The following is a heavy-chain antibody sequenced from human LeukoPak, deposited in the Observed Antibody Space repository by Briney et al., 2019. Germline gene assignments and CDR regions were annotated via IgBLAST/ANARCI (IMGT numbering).Heavy chain of an antibody. CDR2: IYSSGSA. CDR1: GSSINNNF. D-gene: IGHD3-22*01. J-gene: IGHJ4*01. Sequence: PSETLSLTCTVSGSSINNNFWTWIRQPPGKGLEWIGYIYSSGSASYNPSIKSRVIISGDTSKNQISLKLTSVTAADTAGYFWARQRDYYDTWGRGTLVTVCS. CDR3: ARQRDYYDT. V-gene: IGHV4-59*08.